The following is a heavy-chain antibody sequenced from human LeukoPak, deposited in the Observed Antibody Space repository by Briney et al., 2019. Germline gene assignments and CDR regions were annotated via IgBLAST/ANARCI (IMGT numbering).Heavy chain of an antibody. V-gene: IGHV4-39*01. CDR1: GFTFSSYA. D-gene: IGHD3-22*01. Sequence: GSLRLSCAASGFTFSSYAMSWVRQAPGKGLEWLGSVYYGGTTYYNPSLKSRVTMSVDTSKSQFSLKLSSVTAADTAVYYCARHLTYYFESTGYYPGWFDPWGQGTLVTVSS. J-gene: IGHJ5*02. CDR3: ARHLTYYFESTGYYPGWFDP. CDR2: VYYGGTT.